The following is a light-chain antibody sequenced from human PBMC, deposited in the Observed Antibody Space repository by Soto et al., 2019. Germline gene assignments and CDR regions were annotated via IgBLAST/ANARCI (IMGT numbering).Light chain of an antibody. Sequence: DIQMTQSPSSVSASVGDRVIITCRASQAFGKLLAWYQQKRGKAPKLLIYWISTLQGGVPSRFSGSESGADFTLTISSVQPEDSATYYCQQAATFPLTFGGGTDVEI. J-gene: IGKJ4*01. CDR1: QAFGKL. V-gene: IGKV1-12*01. CDR2: WIS. CDR3: QQAATFPLT.